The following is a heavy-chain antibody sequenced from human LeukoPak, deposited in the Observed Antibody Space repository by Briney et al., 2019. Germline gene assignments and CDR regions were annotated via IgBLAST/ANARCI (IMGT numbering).Heavy chain of an antibody. Sequence: SETLSLTCAVYGGSFSGYYWSWTRQPPGKGLEWIGEINHSGSTYYNPSLKSRVTISVDTSKNQFSLKLSSVTAADTAVYYCAREGYCSGGSCSGDYWGQGTLVTVSS. CDR2: INHSGST. CDR3: AREGYCSGGSCSGDY. D-gene: IGHD2-15*01. J-gene: IGHJ4*02. CDR1: GGSFSGYY. V-gene: IGHV4-34*01.